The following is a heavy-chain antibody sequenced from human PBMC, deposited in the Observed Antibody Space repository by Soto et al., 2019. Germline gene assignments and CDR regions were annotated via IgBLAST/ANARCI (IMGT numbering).Heavy chain of an antibody. CDR3: AHKGAGYRGFKY. CDR2: TXYDGSXK. V-gene: IGHV3-30*03. CDR1: RFTFSSYG. J-gene: IGHJ4*02. D-gene: IGHD5-12*01. Sequence: XXSLRLSCAASRFTFSSYGMHWVRQAPGXRLERVEVTXYDGSXKYYEASVKGRXTISRDNSTKQVILTMNNMDHAHTDKYYCAHKGAGYRGFKYWGQGTLVTVYS.